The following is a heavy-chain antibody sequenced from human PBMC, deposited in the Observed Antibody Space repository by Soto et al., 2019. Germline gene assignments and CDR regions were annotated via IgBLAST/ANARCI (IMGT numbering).Heavy chain of an antibody. CDR1: GGSISSGGYS. CDR2: IYHGGST. CDR3: ARDRRSLYHDGSGLDY. D-gene: IGHD3-22*01. Sequence: QLQLQESGSGLVRPSQTLSLSCAVSGGSISSGGYSWNWIRQSPGKGLEWIGYIYHGGSTYSNPSLESRVTLSVDTSKNQFSLRLNSVIAADTAVYYCARDRRSLYHDGSGLDYWGQGILVTVS. J-gene: IGHJ4*02. V-gene: IGHV4-30-2*06.